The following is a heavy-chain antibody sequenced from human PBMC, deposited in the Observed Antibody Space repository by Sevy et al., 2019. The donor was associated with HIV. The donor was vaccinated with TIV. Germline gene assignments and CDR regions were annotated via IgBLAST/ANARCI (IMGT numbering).Heavy chain of an antibody. CDR3: ASAPRGYSYGFYYYYYMDV. Sequence: GGSLRLSCAASGFTFSSYGMHWVRQAPGKGLEWVAVIWYDGSNKYYADSVKGRFTISRDNSKNTLYLQMNSLRAEDTAVYYCASAPRGYSYGFYYYYYMDVWGKGTTVTVSS. D-gene: IGHD5-18*01. CDR1: GFTFSSYG. CDR2: IWYDGSNK. J-gene: IGHJ6*03. V-gene: IGHV3-33*08.